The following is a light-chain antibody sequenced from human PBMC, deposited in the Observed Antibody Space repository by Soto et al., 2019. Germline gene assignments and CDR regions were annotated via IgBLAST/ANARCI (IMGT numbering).Light chain of an antibody. CDR2: EVS. V-gene: IGLV2-8*01. J-gene: IGLJ3*02. CDR1: TSDIGGYNY. Sequence: QSALTQPPSASGSPGQSVIISCSGTTSDIGGYNYVSWYQQHPGKAPKVVIYEVSKRPSGVPDRFSGSKSGNTASLTLSGLQAEDEADYYCSSYAGTSWVFGGGTKLTVL. CDR3: SSYAGTSWV.